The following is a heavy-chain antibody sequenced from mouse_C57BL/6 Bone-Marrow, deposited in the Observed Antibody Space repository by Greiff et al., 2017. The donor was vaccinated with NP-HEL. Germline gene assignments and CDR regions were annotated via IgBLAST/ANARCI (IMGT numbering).Heavy chain of an antibody. D-gene: IGHD2-13*01. CDR3: AREGVTGKDWYFDV. V-gene: IGHV14-2*01. Sequence: EVQLQQSGAELVKPGASVKLSCTASGFNIKDYYMHWVKQRTEQGLAWIGRIDPEDGETKYAPKFPGKATITADTSSNTAYLQLSSLTSEDTAGYYCAREGVTGKDWYFDVWGTGTTVTVSS. J-gene: IGHJ1*03. CDR1: GFNIKDYY. CDR2: IDPEDGET.